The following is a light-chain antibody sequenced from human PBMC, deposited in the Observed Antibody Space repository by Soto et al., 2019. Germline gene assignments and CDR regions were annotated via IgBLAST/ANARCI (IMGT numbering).Light chain of an antibody. CDR2: GNT. CDR3: QSYDSTLSARYV. J-gene: IGLJ1*01. Sequence: QSVLTHPPSLSGAPGQRVTISCTGSSSNIGANYDVHWYQHRPGTAPKLLIFGNTNRPSGVPDRFSGSKSGTSASLAITGLQAEDEGDYYCQSYDSTLSARYVFGTGTKVTVL. V-gene: IGLV1-40*01. CDR1: SSNIGANYD.